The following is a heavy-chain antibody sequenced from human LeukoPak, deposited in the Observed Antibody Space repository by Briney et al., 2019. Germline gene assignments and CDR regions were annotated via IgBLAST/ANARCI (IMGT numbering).Heavy chain of an antibody. CDR1: GFTFSGYW. CDR2: IKGDGSST. D-gene: IGHD5-18*01. V-gene: IGHV3-74*01. Sequence: GGSLRLSCAASGFTFSGYWMHWVRHTPGKGLVWVSRIKGDGSSTSYADSVKGRFTISRDNAKNTLYLQMNSLRAEDTAVYYCARDGYSFGHDFDYWGQGTLVTVSS. J-gene: IGHJ4*02. CDR3: ARDGYSFGHDFDY.